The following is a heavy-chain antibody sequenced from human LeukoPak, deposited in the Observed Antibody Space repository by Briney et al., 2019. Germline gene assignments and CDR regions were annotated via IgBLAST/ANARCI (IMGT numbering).Heavy chain of an antibody. D-gene: IGHD3-10*01. V-gene: IGHV1-69*04. J-gene: IGHJ4*02. CDR3: ARDRRFYGSGSYAIDY. Sequence: ASAKVSCKASGGTFSSYAISWVRQAPGQGLEWMGRIIPILGIANYAQKFQGRVTITADKSTSTAYMELSSLRSEDTAVYYCARDRRFYGSGSYAIDYWGQGTLVTVSS. CDR1: GGTFSSYA. CDR2: IIPILGIA.